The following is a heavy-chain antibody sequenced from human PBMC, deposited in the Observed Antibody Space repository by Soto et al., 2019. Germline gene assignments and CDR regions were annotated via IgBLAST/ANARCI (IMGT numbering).Heavy chain of an antibody. CDR1: GFSITSFA. J-gene: IGHJ4*02. D-gene: IGHD1-26*01. CDR3: AKVLSSGSYSGALEY. Sequence: SLRLSCVASGFSITSFAMSWVRQAPGKGLEWASAISASGGSTYADSVKGRFTISRDNSKNTLYLQMSSLRVEDTAVYYCAKVLSSGSYSGALEYWGQGXLVTVSS. CDR2: ISASGGST. V-gene: IGHV3-23*01.